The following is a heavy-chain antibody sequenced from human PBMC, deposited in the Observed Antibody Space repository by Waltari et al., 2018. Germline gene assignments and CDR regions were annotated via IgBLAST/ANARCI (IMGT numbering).Heavy chain of an antibody. Sequence: QVQLQESGPGLVKPSQTLSLTCTVSGGSISSGGYYWSWIRQHPGKGLEWIGYIYHSGSTYYNPSLKGRVTISVDRSKNQFSLKLSSVTAADTAVYYCARGLFDYGDRTPLYYFDYWGQGTLVTVSS. CDR3: ARGLFDYGDRTPLYYFDY. CDR2: IYHSGST. J-gene: IGHJ4*02. CDR1: GGSISSGGYY. V-gene: IGHV4-31*03. D-gene: IGHD4-17*01.